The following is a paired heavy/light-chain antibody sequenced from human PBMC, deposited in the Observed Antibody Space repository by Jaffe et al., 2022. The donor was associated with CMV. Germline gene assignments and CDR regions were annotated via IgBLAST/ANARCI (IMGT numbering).Heavy chain of an antibody. J-gene: IGHJ4*02. Sequence: QVQLQESGPGLVKPSGTLSLTCAVSGGSISSSNWWSWVRQPPGKGLEWIGEIYHDGTTNYNPSLQSRVTMSVDKSKNQFSLKLTSVTAADTAVYYCAKPHQGLSYVYYFDYWGQGTLVTVSS. CDR2: IYHDGTT. CDR3: AKPHQGLSYVYYFDY. CDR1: GGSISSSNW. V-gene: IGHV4-4*02. D-gene: IGHD5-18*01.
Light chain of an antibody. CDR1: QSISSF. CDR3: QQSYRTPLT. CDR2: ETS. V-gene: IGKV1-39*01. J-gene: IGKJ1*01. Sequence: DIQMTQSPSSLSASVGDSVTITCRASQSISSFLNWYQQRPGKAPELLIYETSSLQSGVPSRFSGSGSGTDFTLAISSLQREDFATYYCQQSYRTPLTFGQGTKVEI.